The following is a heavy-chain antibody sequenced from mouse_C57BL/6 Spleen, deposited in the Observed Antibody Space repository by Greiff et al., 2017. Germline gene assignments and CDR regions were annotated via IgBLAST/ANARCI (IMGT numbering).Heavy chain of an antibody. D-gene: IGHD3-3*01. CDR2: IYPGGGYT. CDR3: ARRGPLYYFDY. V-gene: IGHV1-63*01. Sequence: QVQLKQSGAELVRPGTSVKMSCKASGYTFTNYWIGWAKQRPGHGLEWIGDIYPGGGYTNYNEKFKGKATLTADKSSSTAYMQFSSLTSEDSAIYYCARRGPLYYFDYWGQGTTLTVSS. J-gene: IGHJ2*01. CDR1: GYTFTNYW.